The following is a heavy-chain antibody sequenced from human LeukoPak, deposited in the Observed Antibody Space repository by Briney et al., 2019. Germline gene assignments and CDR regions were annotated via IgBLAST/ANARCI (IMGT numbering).Heavy chain of an antibody. D-gene: IGHD5/OR15-5a*01. CDR1: GFTFISYW. V-gene: IGHV3-74*01. CDR3: ARGVSGTGPDI. Sequence: PGGSLRLSCAASGFTFISYWMHWVRQAPGKGLVWVSRIKTDGSSTDYADSVKGRFTISRDNAKNTMYLQMNSLRAEDTAVYYCARGVSGTGPDIWGLGTMVTVSS. CDR2: IKTDGSST. J-gene: IGHJ3*02.